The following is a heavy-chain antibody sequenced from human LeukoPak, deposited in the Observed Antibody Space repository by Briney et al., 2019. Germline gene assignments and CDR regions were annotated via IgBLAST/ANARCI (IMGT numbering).Heavy chain of an antibody. J-gene: IGHJ4*02. Sequence: GASVTVSCKASGYTFTSYYMHWVRQAPGQGLEWMGLINPSGGSTSYAQKFQGRVTMTRDTSTSTVYMELSSLRSEDTAVYYCAREGLRYCSSTSCYREKYYFDYWGQGTLVTVSS. CDR3: AREGLRYCSSTSCYREKYYFDY. V-gene: IGHV1-46*01. CDR1: GYTFTSYY. D-gene: IGHD2-2*01. CDR2: INPSGGST.